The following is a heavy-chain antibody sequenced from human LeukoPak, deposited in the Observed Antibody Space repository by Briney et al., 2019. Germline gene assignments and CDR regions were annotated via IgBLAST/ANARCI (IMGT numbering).Heavy chain of an antibody. J-gene: IGHJ4*02. CDR1: GYTFTGYY. D-gene: IGHD2-15*01. V-gene: IGHV1-2*02. CDR2: INPNSGGT. CDR3: ARVHYCSGGSCLNY. Sequence: ASVKVSCKASGYTFTGYYMHWVRRAPGQGLEWMGWINPNSGGTNYAQKFQGRVTMTRDTSISTAYMELSRLRSDDTAVYYCARVHYCSGGSCLNYWGQGTLVTVSS.